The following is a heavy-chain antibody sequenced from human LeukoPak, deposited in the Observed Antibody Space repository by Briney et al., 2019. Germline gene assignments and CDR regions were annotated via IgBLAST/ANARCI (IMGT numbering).Heavy chain of an antibody. CDR3: ARGLPSYDFWSGYYPYYFDY. Sequence: PSETLSLTCTVAGGSISSYYWSWRRQPPGKGLEGIGYIYYSGSTNYNPSLKSRVTISVDTSKNQFSLKLSSVTAADTAMYYCARGLPSYDFWSGYYPYYFDYWGQGTLVTVSS. CDR1: GGSISSYY. D-gene: IGHD3-3*01. V-gene: IGHV4-59*01. J-gene: IGHJ4*02. CDR2: IYYSGST.